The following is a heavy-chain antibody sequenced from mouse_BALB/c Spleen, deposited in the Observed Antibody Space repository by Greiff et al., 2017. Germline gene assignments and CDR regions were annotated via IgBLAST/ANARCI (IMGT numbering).Heavy chain of an antibody. CDR3: ARDYRYDGSSAMDY. CDR2: ISSGSSTI. J-gene: IGHJ4*01. Sequence: EVKVVESGGGLVQPGGSRKLSCAASGFTFSSFGMHWVRQAPEKGLEWVAYISSGSSTIYYADTVKGRFTISRDNPKNTLFLQMTSLRSEDTAMYYCARDYRYDGSSAMDYWGQGTSVTVSS. V-gene: IGHV5-17*02. CDR1: GFTFSSFG. D-gene: IGHD2-14*01.